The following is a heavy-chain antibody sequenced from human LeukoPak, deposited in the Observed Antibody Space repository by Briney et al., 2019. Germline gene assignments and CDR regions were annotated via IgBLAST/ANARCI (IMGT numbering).Heavy chain of an antibody. D-gene: IGHD6-19*01. CDR1: GYTFTSYG. CDR2: ISAYNGNT. CDR3: AGDSAVAGSFDY. J-gene: IGHJ4*02. Sequence: ASVKVSCKASGYTFTSYGISWVRQAPGQGLEWMGWISAYNGNTNYAQKLQGRVTMTTDTSTSTAYMELRSLRSDDTAVYYCAGDSAVAGSFDYWGQGTLVTVSS. V-gene: IGHV1-18*01.